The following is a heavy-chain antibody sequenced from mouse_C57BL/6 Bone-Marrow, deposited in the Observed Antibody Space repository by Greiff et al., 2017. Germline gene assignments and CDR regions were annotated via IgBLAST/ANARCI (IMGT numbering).Heavy chain of an antibody. CDR1: GYSITSGYY. Sequence: EVHLVESGPGLVKPSQSLSLTCSVTGYSITSGYYWNWIRQFPGNKLEWMGYISYDGSNNYNPSLKNRISITRDTSKNQFFLKLNSVTTEDTATYYCARESAYWGQGTLVTVSA. V-gene: IGHV3-6*01. J-gene: IGHJ3*01. CDR3: ARESAY. CDR2: ISYDGSN.